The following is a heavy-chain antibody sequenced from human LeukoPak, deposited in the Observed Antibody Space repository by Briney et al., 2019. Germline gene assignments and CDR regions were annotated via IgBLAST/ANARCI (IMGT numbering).Heavy chain of an antibody. V-gene: IGHV4-59*08. J-gene: IGHJ4*02. D-gene: IGHD4-23*01. Sequence: SETLSLTCTVSGGSISSSYCSWIRQPPGKGLEWIGYIYHSESTNYNPSLKSRVTISVDTSKNQFSLKLSSVTAADTAVYYCARQAGGTSGPFDYWGQGTLVTVS. CDR2: IYHSEST. CDR1: GGSISSSY. CDR3: ARQAGGTSGPFDY.